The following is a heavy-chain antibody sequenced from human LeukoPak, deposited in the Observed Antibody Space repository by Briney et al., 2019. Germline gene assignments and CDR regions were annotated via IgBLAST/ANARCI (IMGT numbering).Heavy chain of an antibody. Sequence: GASVKVSSKASGYTFTSYGISWVRQAPGQGLEWMGWISAYNGNTNYAQKLQGRVTMTTDTSTSTAYMELRSLRSDDTAVYYCVTWHFGRASYWGQGTLVTVSS. CDR3: VTWHFGRASY. D-gene: IGHD3-3*02. CDR1: GYTFTSYG. CDR2: ISAYNGNT. V-gene: IGHV1-18*01. J-gene: IGHJ4*02.